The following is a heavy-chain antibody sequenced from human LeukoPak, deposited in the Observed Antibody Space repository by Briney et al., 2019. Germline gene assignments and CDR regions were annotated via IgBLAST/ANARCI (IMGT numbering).Heavy chain of an antibody. CDR1: GFTVSSNY. CDR2: IYSGGST. CDR3: ARWEIRGTAHQLDY. J-gene: IGHJ4*02. V-gene: IGHV3-53*01. Sequence: GGSLRLSCAASGFTVSSNYMSWVRQAPGKGLEWVSVIYSGGSTYYADSVKGRFTISRDNSKNSMYLQMNSLRAEDTAVYYCARWEIRGTAHQLDYWGQGTLVTVSS. D-gene: IGHD1-7*01.